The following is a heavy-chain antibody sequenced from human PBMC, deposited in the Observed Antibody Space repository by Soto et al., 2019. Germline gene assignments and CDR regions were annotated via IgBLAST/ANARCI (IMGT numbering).Heavy chain of an antibody. D-gene: IGHD3-16*01. CDR1: GFTISTYA. J-gene: IGHJ5*02. CDR3: AKDAVYNDGLWLMDS. V-gene: IGHV3-23*01. Sequence: QSGGSLRLSCAASGFTISTYAMTWVRQAPGKGLECVSGVVGSGGEIYYADSVKGRFTISKDNSKNTLYLQMNSLRDEDTAVYYCAKDAVYNDGLWLMDSWGQGTLVTVSS. CDR2: VVGSGGEI.